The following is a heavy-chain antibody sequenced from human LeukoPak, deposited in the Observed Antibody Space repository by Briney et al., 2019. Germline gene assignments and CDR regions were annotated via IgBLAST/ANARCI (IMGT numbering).Heavy chain of an antibody. CDR1: GGSISSGDYY. V-gene: IGHV4-30-4*08. D-gene: IGHD6-6*01. CDR3: ARLSYSSSSCWFDP. J-gene: IGHJ5*02. Sequence: SETLSLTCTVSGGSISSGDYYWSWIRQPPGKGLEWIGYIYYSGSTYYNPSLKSRVTISVDTSKNQFSLKLSSVAAADTAVYYCARLSYSSSSCWFDPWGQGTLVTVSS. CDR2: IYYSGST.